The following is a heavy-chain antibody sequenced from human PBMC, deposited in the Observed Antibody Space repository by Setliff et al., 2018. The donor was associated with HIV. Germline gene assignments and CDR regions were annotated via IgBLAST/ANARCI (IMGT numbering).Heavy chain of an antibody. J-gene: IGHJ4*02. CDR3: ARERSLITNRRYFDS. CDR2: IYYSGAT. Sequence: ASETLSLTCSVSGVSISRADYYWSWIRQHPGKGLEWIGSIYYSGATYYNPSLKSRLSLSVDTSKNQFSLKVSSVTAADTAVYYCARERSLITNRRYFDSWGQGTLVTVSS. D-gene: IGHD3-16*01. CDR1: GVSISRADYY. V-gene: IGHV4-30-4*01.